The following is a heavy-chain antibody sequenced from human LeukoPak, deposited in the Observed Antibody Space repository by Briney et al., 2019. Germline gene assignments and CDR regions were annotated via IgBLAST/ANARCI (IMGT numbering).Heavy chain of an antibody. D-gene: IGHD3-10*01. CDR3: ARERINMVRGTQYNWFDP. CDR2: INPSGGST. J-gene: IGHJ5*02. CDR1: VYTFTSYY. Sequence: GASVNVSCKASVYTFTSYYMHWVRQAPGQGREWMGIINPSGGSTSYAQKFQGRVTMTRDTSTSTVYLELSSLRSADTAVYYCARERINMVRGTQYNWFDPWGQGTLVTVSS. V-gene: IGHV1-46*01.